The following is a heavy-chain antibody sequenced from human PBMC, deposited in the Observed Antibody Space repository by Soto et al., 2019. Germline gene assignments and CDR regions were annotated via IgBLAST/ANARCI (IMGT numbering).Heavy chain of an antibody. CDR3: AKGWDCSSTSCYYYYYMDV. CDR1: GFTFSSYA. Sequence: EVQLLESGGGLVQPGGSLRLSCAASGFTFSSYAMSWVRQAPGKGLEWVSAISGSGGSTYYADSVKGRFTISRDNSKNTLYLQMNSLRAEDTAVYYCAKGWDCSSTSCYYYYYMDVWCKGATVTVSS. J-gene: IGHJ6*03. CDR2: ISGSGGST. V-gene: IGHV3-23*01. D-gene: IGHD2-2*01.